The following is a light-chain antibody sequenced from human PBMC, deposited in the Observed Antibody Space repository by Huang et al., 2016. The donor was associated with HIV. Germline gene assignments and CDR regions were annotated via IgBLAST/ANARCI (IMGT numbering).Light chain of an antibody. CDR1: ESVDNN. CDR3: QQYNDWPIT. V-gene: IGKV3-15*01. Sequence: EIVMTQSPATLSVSPGERATLSCRASESVDNNLAWYQQRSGQAPSLLSYGASTRAAGVPARFSGSGSGTEFTLTISSLQSEDFAVYHCQQYNDWPITFGQGTRLEIK. J-gene: IGKJ5*01. CDR2: GAS.